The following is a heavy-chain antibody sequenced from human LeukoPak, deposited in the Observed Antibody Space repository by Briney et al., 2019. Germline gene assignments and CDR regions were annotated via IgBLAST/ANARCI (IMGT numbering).Heavy chain of an antibody. CDR1: GLTFRSDA. Sequence: GGSLRLSCAVSGLTFRSDAMSSGCRAPGGGLEWVSGISMRGGETHNADSVKGRSTISRDNSKNTLYLQMNSLRAEDTAIYYCAKTPRYDFWSGYYSYSWGQGTLVTVSS. D-gene: IGHD3-3*01. J-gene: IGHJ4*02. CDR2: ISMRGGET. V-gene: IGHV3-23*01. CDR3: AKTPRYDFWSGYYSYS.